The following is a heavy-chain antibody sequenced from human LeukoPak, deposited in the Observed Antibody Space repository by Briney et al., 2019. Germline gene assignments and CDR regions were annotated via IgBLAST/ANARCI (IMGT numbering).Heavy chain of an antibody. CDR2: INHSGST. Sequence: SETLSLTCAVYGGSFSGYYWSWIRQPPGKGLEWIGEINHSGSTKYNPSLKSRVTISVDTSKNQFSLKLTSVTAADTAVYYCARGHCTSGVCRRAMDSNTFDYWGQGTLVTVSS. D-gene: IGHD2-8*01. CDR3: ARGHCTSGVCRRAMDSNTFDY. V-gene: IGHV4-34*01. J-gene: IGHJ4*02. CDR1: GGSFSGYY.